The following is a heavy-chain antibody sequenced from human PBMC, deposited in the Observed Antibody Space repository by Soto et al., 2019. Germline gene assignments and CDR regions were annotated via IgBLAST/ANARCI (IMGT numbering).Heavy chain of an antibody. CDR1: GFTFTTYA. V-gene: IGHV3-23*01. J-gene: IGHJ4*02. CDR2: ISGSGGST. D-gene: IGHD6-13*01. CDR3: NTDIGDSWYTPPFDY. Sequence: GGSLRLSCAASGFTFTTYAMSWVRQAPGKGLEWVSAISGSGGSTYYADSVKGRFTISRDNSKNTLYLQMNRLRAEETAVYYSNTDIGDSWYTPPFDYWGQGTLVTVSS.